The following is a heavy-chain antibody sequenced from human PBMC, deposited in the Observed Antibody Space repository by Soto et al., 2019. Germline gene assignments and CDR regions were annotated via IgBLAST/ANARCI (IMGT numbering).Heavy chain of an antibody. D-gene: IGHD6-13*01. CDR2: INPDNGDT. CDR3: ARDSSSSLDY. CDR1: GYTFISYG. Sequence: QVQLVQSGAEVKKPGASVKVSCKASGYTFISYGMQWVRQAPGQRLEWMGWINPDNGDTKYSQNFQDRITITRDVSARSAYMELSSLTSEDTTVYYGARDSSSSLDYWGQGTLVTVSS. V-gene: IGHV1-3*01. J-gene: IGHJ4*02.